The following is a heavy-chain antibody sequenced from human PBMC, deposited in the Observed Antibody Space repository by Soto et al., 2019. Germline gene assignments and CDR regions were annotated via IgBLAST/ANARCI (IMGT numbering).Heavy chain of an antibody. CDR1: GFFFSSYT. CDR2: FSATSENT. CDR3: AKARVQQWVTLPFDS. Sequence: EVQLLESGGGLVQPGGSLRLSCVGSGFFFSSYTMTWVRQAPGKGLEWVSSFSATSENTYYADSVRGRFTISRGNSKNTLFLQMNSLTAEDSAMYYCAKARVQQWVTLPFDSWGQGILVIVSS. V-gene: IGHV3-23*01. J-gene: IGHJ4*02. D-gene: IGHD6-19*01.